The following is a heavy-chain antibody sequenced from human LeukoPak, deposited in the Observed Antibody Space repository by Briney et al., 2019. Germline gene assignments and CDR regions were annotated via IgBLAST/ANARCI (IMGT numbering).Heavy chain of an antibody. CDR1: GFTFSEFY. CDR2: IYSDGRT. Sequence: GGSLRLSCAASGFTFSEFYMSWVRQAPGKGLEWVSVIYSDGRTYYADSVKGRFTISRDNSKNTLYLQMNSLRAEDTAVYYCARAPGGTQASSGYFDYWGQGTLVTVSS. D-gene: IGHD3-22*01. CDR3: ARAPGGTQASSGYFDY. J-gene: IGHJ4*02. V-gene: IGHV3-53*01.